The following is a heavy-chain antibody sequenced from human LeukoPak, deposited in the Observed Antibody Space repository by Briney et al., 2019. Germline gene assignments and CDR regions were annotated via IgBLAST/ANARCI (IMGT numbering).Heavy chain of an antibody. V-gene: IGHV1-18*01. CDR1: GYIFINCC. D-gene: IGHD3-3*01. CDR2: ISPYNGNT. J-gene: IGHJ4*02. CDR3: ARENWEEVFGAVTVD. Sequence: ASVQVSCKACGYIFINCCISWLRQAPARELEWMGWISPYNGNTNYAQKFQGRVTMTTETFTATAYMELWSLRSDDTAVYYCARENWEEVFGAVTVDWGQGTLVTVSS.